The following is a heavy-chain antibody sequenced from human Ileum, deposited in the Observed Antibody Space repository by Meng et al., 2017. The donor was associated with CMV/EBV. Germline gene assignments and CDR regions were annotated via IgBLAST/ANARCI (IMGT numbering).Heavy chain of an antibody. CDR3: ARAHKEQQLVNWFDP. CDR1: GGSISSSSYY. D-gene: IGHD6-13*01. V-gene: IGHV4-39*07. CDR2: IYYSGST. J-gene: IGHJ5*02. Sequence: SGGSISSSSYYWGWIRQPPGKGLEWIGRIYYSGSTYYNPSLKSRVTISVDTSKNQFSLKLSSVTAADTAVYYCARAHKEQQLVNWFDPWGQGTLVTVSS.